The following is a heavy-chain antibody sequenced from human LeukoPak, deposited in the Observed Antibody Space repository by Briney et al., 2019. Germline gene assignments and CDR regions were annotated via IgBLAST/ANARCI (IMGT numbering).Heavy chain of an antibody. J-gene: IGHJ6*03. D-gene: IGHD2-2*01. V-gene: IGHV1-8*01. CDR1: GYTFTSYD. Sequence: ASVKVSCKASGYTFTSYDINWVRQATGQGLEWMGWMNPNSGNTGYAQKFQGRVTMTRNTSISTAYMELSSLRSEDTAVYYCARGRRVNLYQLLSVRYYYYYMDVWGKGTTVTVSS. CDR3: ARGRRVNLYQLLSVRYYYYYMDV. CDR2: MNPNSGNT.